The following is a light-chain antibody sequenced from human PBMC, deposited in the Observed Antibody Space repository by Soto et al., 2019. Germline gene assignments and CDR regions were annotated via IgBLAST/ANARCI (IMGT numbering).Light chain of an antibody. CDR3: QDRSNWPSWT. Sequence: ENVLTQSPGTLSLSPGERATLSCRASQSVGTYLAWYQHKPGQAPRLLIFGASKRATGIPARFSGSGSGTNFPITIRSLEPEDFGVYYCQDRSNWPSWTFGEVTKVDIK. V-gene: IGKV3-11*01. CDR2: GAS. J-gene: IGKJ1*01. CDR1: QSVGTY.